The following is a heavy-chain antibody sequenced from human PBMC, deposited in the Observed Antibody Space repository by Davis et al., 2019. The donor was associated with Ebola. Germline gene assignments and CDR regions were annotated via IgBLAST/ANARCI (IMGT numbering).Heavy chain of an antibody. Sequence: GESLKISCAASGFIISSYGFQWVRQAPGKGLEWVAVISYDGSNKYYADSVKGRFTISRDNSKNTLYLQMNSLRAEDTAVYYCARDDRWLPDYWGQGTLVTVSS. J-gene: IGHJ4*02. CDR2: ISYDGSNK. CDR3: ARDDRWLPDY. V-gene: IGHV3-30*03. CDR1: GFIISSYG. D-gene: IGHD6-19*01.